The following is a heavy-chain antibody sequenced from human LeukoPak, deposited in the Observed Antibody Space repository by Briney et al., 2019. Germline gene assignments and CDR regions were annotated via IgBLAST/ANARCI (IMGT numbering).Heavy chain of an antibody. V-gene: IGHV1-8*01. J-gene: IGHJ4*02. D-gene: IGHD3-22*01. CDR3: AKANYYDSAGYPGY. CDR2: MNPNSGNT. Sequence: ASVKVSCKASGYTFTGHDINWVRQAAGQGLEWMGWMNPNSGNTGYAERFHGRVTMTRNTSISTAYMELSSLRSEDTAVYYCAKANYYDSAGYPGYRGQGTLVTVSS. CDR1: GYTFTGHD.